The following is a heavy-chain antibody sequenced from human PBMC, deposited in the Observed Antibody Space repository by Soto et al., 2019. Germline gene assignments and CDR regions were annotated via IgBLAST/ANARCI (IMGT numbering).Heavy chain of an antibody. CDR2: IVVGSGNT. V-gene: IGHV1-58*01. J-gene: IGHJ4*02. CDR3: AAHSSGWYYFDY. Sequence: GASVKVSCKASGYTFTSSAVQWVRQARGQRLEWIGWIVVGSGNTNYAQKFQERVTITRDMSTSTAYMELSSLRSEDTAVYYCAAHSSGWYYFDYWGQGTLVTVSS. CDR1: GYTFTSSA. D-gene: IGHD6-19*01.